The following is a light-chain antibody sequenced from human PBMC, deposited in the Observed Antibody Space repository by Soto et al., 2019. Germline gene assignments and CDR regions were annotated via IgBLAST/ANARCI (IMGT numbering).Light chain of an antibody. V-gene: IGKV1-5*03. CDR3: QQYNSYPWT. J-gene: IGKJ1*01. CDR2: KAS. CDR1: QSISSW. Sequence: DIQMTQSPSTLSAFVGDRVPITCRASQSISSWLAWYQQKPGKAPKLLSYKASSLESGVPSRFRGSGSGTEFTLTISSLKPDDFETYYCQQYNSYPWTFGQGTKVDIK.